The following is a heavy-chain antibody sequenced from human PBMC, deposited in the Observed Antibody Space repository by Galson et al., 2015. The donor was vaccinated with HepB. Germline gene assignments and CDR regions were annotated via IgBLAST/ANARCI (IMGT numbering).Heavy chain of an antibody. J-gene: IGHJ3*02. V-gene: IGHV4-61*01. CDR3: ARVEMATINAFDI. D-gene: IGHD5-24*01. CDR2: IYYSGST. CDR1: GGSVSSGSYY. Sequence: ETLSLTCTVSGGSVSSGSYYWSWIRQPPGKGLEWIGYIYYSGSTNYNPSLKSRVTISVDTSKNQFSLKLSSVTAADTAVYYCARVEMATINAFDIWGQGTMVTVSS.